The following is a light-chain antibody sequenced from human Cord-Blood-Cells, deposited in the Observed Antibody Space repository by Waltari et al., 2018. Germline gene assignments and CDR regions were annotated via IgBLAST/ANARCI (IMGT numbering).Light chain of an antibody. V-gene: IGKV4-1*01. CDR1: QSVLYSLNNKNY. CDR3: QQYYSTPRT. Sequence: IVMTQSPDSLAVSLGKRTTINCKSSQSVLYSLNNKNYLAWYQQKPGHPPQLLIYWASTRESGGPARFSGSGSGTAFSPTISSLQAEDVAVYYCQQYYSTPRTFGQGTKVEIK. J-gene: IGKJ1*01. CDR2: WAS.